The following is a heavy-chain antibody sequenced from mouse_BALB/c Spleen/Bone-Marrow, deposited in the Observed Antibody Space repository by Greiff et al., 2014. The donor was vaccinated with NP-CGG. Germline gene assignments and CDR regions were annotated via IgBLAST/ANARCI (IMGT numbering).Heavy chain of an antibody. CDR2: INPSSGYT. J-gene: IGHJ3*01. V-gene: IGHV1-4*02. CDR3: ARKVDGSYGPLFAY. D-gene: IGHD1-1*02. Sequence: QVQLKESAAELARPGASVKMSCKASGYTFSTYTMRWVKQRPGQGLEWIGYINPSSGYTEYNQKFKDKTTLTADKSSGTAYMQLSSLTSEDSAVYYCARKVDGSYGPLFAYWGQGTLVTVSA. CDR1: GYTFSTYT.